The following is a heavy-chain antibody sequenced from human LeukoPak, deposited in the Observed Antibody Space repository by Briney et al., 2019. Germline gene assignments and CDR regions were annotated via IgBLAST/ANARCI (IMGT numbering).Heavy chain of an antibody. D-gene: IGHD5-24*01. CDR3: ARGVATITFDS. CDR2: INPSGGST. V-gene: IGHV1-46*01. Sequence: ASVKVSCKASGYTFTGYYMHWVRQAPGQGLEWMGIINPSGGSTSYAQKFQDRVTMTRDTSTSTVYTELSSLRSEDTAVYYCARGVATITFDSWGQGTLVTVSS. CDR1: GYTFTGYY. J-gene: IGHJ4*02.